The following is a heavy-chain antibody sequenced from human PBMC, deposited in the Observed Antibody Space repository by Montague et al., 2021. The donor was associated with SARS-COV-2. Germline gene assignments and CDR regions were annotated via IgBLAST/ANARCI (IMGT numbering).Heavy chain of an antibody. V-gene: IGHV4-59*01. CDR1: GGSITGYY. CDR3: ARDHPYGGPRGAYDI. D-gene: IGHD4-23*01. CDR2: IYDGGAA. Sequence: SETLSLTCTVSGGSITGYYWSWLRRSPGKGLEWIAYIYDGGAANYNPSLGSRVTISTDTSKNQLSLKVNSVTAADTAVYYCARDHPYGGPRGAYDIWGQGTVVTVSS. J-gene: IGHJ3*02.